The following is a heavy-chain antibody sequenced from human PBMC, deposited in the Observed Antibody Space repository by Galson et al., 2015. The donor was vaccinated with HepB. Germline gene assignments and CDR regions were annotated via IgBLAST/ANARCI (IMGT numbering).Heavy chain of an antibody. V-gene: IGHV1-2*06. J-gene: IGHJ4*02. Sequence: SVKVSCKASGYTFTGYYMHWVRQAPGQGLEWMGRINPKTGGTDYAQKFQGRVTMTRDTSITTAYMELSRLRSDDTAVYYCASDYCSGSRCYDYWGQGTLVTVSS. D-gene: IGHD2-15*01. CDR1: GYTFTGYY. CDR2: INPKTGGT. CDR3: ASDYCSGSRCYDY.